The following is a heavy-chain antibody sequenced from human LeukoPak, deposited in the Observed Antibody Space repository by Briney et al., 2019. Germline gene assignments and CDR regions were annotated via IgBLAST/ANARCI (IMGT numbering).Heavy chain of an antibody. J-gene: IGHJ4*02. CDR1: RYTFTREG. Sequence: GASVKVSCKASRYTFTREGVSWVRQAPGQGLEWMGWISAYNGNTNYAQKVQGRVTMTTDTSTSTAYMELRSLRSDHTAVYYCARHNSATSDCSSMSCYHFDYWGQGTLVTVSS. CDR2: ISAYNGNT. D-gene: IGHD2-2*01. V-gene: IGHV1-18*01. CDR3: ARHNSATSDCSSMSCYHFDY.